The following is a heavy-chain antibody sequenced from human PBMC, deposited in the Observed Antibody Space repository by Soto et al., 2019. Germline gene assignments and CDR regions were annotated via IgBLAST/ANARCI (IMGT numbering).Heavy chain of an antibody. D-gene: IGHD2-15*01. V-gene: IGHV3-11*01. CDR2: ISSSGSTI. CDR3: ARDLGYCSGGSCYSWFDP. Sequence: PGGSLRLSCAASGFTFSDYYMSWIRQAPGKGLEWVSYISSSGSTIYYAYSVKGRFAISRDNAKNSLYLQMNSLRAEDTAVYYCARDLGYCSGGSCYSWFDPWGQGTLVTVSS. J-gene: IGHJ5*02. CDR1: GFTFSDYY.